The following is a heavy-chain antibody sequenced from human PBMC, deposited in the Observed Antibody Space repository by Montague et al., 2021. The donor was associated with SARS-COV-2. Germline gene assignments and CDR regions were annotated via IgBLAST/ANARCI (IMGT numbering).Heavy chain of an antibody. V-gene: IGHV4-61*02. CDR1: GGSISSGSYY. J-gene: IGHJ4*02. Sequence: TLSLTCTVSGGSISSGSYYWSWIRQPAGKGLEWIGRIYTSGSTNYNPSLKSRVTISVDTSKNQFSLKLSSVTAADTAVYYCARDNAAYYDFWSGHSYYFGYWGQGTLVTVSS. D-gene: IGHD3-3*01. CDR2: IYTSGST. CDR3: ARDNAAYYDFWSGHSYYFGY.